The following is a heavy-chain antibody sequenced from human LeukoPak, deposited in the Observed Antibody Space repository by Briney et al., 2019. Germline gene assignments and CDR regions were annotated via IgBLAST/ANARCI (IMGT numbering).Heavy chain of an antibody. CDR2: IKEDGSDN. CDR3: ARVRYSSSTS. CDR1: QFTFSSHW. V-gene: IGHV3-7*01. D-gene: IGHD6-13*01. J-gene: IGHJ4*02. Sequence: GGSLRLSCVASQFTFSSHWMTWVRQAPGKGLELVAKIKEDGSDNYYVDSVKGRFTISRENARNSLYLQMNSLRANDTAVYYCARVRYSSSTSWGQGTLVTVSS.